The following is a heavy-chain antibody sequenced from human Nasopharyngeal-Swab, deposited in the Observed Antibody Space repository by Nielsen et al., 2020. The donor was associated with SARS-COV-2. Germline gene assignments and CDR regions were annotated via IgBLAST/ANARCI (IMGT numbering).Heavy chain of an antibody. Sequence: WIRQPPGKGLEWIGEIYHSGSTNYNPPLKSRVTISVDTSKNQFSLKLSSVTAADTAVYYCARGRAAAVDYWGQGTLVTVSS. V-gene: IGHV4-4*02. D-gene: IGHD6-13*01. J-gene: IGHJ4*02. CDR3: ARGRAAAVDY. CDR2: IYHSGST.